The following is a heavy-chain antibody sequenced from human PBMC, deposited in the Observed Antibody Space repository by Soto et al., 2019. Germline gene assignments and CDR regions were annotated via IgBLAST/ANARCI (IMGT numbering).Heavy chain of an antibody. D-gene: IGHD1-1*01. CDR1: GYTFTSYG. Sequence: QVHLVQSGAEVKKPGASVKVSCKCSGYTFTSYGITWVRQAPGQGLEWMGWISAHNGNTDYAPKRQGRVTVTRDTSTSTAYMELRSLRSDDTAVYYCARGRYGDYWGQAALVTVSS. V-gene: IGHV1-18*01. CDR2: ISAHNGNT. J-gene: IGHJ4*02. CDR3: ARGRYGDY.